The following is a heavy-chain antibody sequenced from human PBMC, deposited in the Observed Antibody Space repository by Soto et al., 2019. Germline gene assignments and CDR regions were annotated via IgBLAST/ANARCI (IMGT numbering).Heavy chain of an antibody. D-gene: IGHD2-2*01. CDR1: GVSISKSSYY. CDR3: ARLVIVPAAMSDYYMDV. CDR2: IHSSGST. V-gene: IGHV4-39*01. Sequence: QLQMEESGPGLVKPSETLSLSCTVSGVSISKSSYYWGWIRQPPGRGLEWIGSIHSSGSTSYNPSLENRVTMPVDTSKNQFSLRLNSVTAADTAVYYCARLVIVPAAMSDYYMDVWGKGATVTVSS. J-gene: IGHJ6*03.